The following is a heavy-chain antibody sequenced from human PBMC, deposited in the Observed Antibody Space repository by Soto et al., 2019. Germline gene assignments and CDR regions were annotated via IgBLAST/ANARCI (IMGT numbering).Heavy chain of an antibody. CDR2: ISGSGGST. D-gene: IGHD2-15*01. CDR3: AKSPCSGGSCYWVDAFDI. J-gene: IGHJ3*02. Sequence: VQLVESGGGVVQPGRSLRLSCAASNFTFSSYAMSWVRQAPGKGLEWVSAISGSGGSTYYADSVKGRFTISRDNSKNTLYLQMNSLRAEDTAVYYCAKSPCSGGSCYWVDAFDIWGQGTMVTVSS. V-gene: IGHV3-23*04. CDR1: NFTFSSYA.